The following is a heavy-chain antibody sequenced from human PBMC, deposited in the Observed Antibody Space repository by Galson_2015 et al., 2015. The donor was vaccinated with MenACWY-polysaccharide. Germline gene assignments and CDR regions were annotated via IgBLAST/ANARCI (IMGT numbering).Heavy chain of an antibody. CDR3: TRIIARKHSFVNS. Sequence: SVKVSCKASGYKFSSYDINWVRQASGQGLEWMGWMNPNSGNTSYAQSFKGRVAMTMDTATSTAYMELRMLRYDDTAVYYCTRIIARKHSFVNSWGQGTLVSVS. V-gene: IGHV1-8*01. J-gene: IGHJ4*02. CDR1: GYKFSSYD. CDR2: MNPNSGNT. D-gene: IGHD2-21*01.